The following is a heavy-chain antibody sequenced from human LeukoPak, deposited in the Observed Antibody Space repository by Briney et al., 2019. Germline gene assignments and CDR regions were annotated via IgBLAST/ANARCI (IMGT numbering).Heavy chain of an antibody. CDR3: ASGLRYYFDY. J-gene: IGHJ4*02. CDR1: GYSFTNYW. V-gene: IGHV5-51*01. CDR2: IYPGDSDT. Sequence: GESLKISCKGSGYSFTNYWVGWVRQMPGEGLEWMAIIYPGDSDTRYSPSFQGQVTILADKSISTAYLQWSSLKASDTAMYYCASGLRYYFDYWGQGTLVTVSS.